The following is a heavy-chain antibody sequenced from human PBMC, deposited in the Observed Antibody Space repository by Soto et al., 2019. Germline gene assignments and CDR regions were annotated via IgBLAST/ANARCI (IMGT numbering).Heavy chain of an antibody. V-gene: IGHV4-61*01. J-gene: IGHJ6*03. CDR3: ARGGGGWSSDYYYMDV. CDR2: IYYSGST. Sequence: SETLSLTCTVSGGSVSSGSYYWSWIRQPPGKGLEWIGYIYYSGSTNYNPSLKSRVTISVDTSKNQFSLKLSSVTAADTAVYYCARGGGGWSSDYYYMDVWGKGTTVTVSS. D-gene: IGHD6-19*01. CDR1: GGSVSSGSYY.